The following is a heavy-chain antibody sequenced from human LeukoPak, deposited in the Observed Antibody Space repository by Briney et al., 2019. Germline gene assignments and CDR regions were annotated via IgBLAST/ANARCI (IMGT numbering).Heavy chain of an antibody. CDR3: TRGSSSWIVY. J-gene: IGHJ4*02. V-gene: IGHV3-7*01. CDR2: IKQDGSEK. D-gene: IGHD6-13*01. Sequence: PGGSLRLSCAASGFTFSSRWMSWVRQAPGKGLEWVANIKQDGSEKYYVDSVKGRFTISRDNAKNSLYLQMNSLRAEDTAAYYCTRGSSSWIVYWGQGTLVTVSS. CDR1: GFTFSSRW.